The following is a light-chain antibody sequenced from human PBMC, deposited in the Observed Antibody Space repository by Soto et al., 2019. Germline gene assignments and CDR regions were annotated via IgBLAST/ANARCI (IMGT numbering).Light chain of an antibody. CDR3: SSYTSSSTEV. V-gene: IGLV2-14*03. J-gene: IGLJ1*01. Sequence: QSVLTQPASVCGSPGQSITISCTGTSSNIGGYNYVSWYQQHPGKAPKPMIYDVGSRPSGVSNRFSGSKSANTASLTISGLQAEDEADYYCSSYTSSSTEVFGTGTKVTVL. CDR1: SSNIGGYNY. CDR2: DVG.